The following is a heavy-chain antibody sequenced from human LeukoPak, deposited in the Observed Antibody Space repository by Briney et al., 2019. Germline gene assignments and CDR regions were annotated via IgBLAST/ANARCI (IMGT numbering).Heavy chain of an antibody. V-gene: IGHV3-7*01. Sequence: PGGSLRPSCAASGFTFSSYWMSWVRQAPGKGLEWVANIKQDGSEKYYVDSVKGRFTISRDNAKNSLYLQMNSLRAEDTAVYYCARDGPYYYDTLNWFDPWGQGTLVTVSS. J-gene: IGHJ5*02. CDR1: GFTFSSYW. D-gene: IGHD3-22*01. CDR3: ARDGPYYYDTLNWFDP. CDR2: IKQDGSEK.